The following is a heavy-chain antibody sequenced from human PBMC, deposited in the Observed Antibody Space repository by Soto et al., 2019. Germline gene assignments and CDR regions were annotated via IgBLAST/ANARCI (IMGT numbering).Heavy chain of an antibody. CDR3: AKGRYSGTYYPGY. CDR2: ISGSGGST. J-gene: IGHJ4*02. CDR1: GFTFSSYA. D-gene: IGHD1-26*01. Sequence: GGSLRLSCAASGFTFSSYAMNWVRQAPGKGLEWVSAISGSGGSTYYADSVKGRFTVSRDKSKNTLYLQMNSLRAEDTAVYYCAKGRYSGTYYPGYWGQGTLVTVSS. V-gene: IGHV3-23*01.